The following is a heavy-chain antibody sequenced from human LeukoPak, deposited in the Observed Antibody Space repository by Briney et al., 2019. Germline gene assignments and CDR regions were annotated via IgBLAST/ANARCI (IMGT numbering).Heavy chain of an antibody. Sequence: GGSLRLSCAASGFTFSSYAMSWVRQAPGKGLEWVSAISGSGGSTYYADSAKGRFTISRDNSKNTLYLQMNSLRAEDTAVYYCAKAVGWLQLFDYWGQGTLVTVSS. J-gene: IGHJ4*02. CDR3: AKAVGWLQLFDY. D-gene: IGHD5-24*01. V-gene: IGHV3-23*01. CDR2: ISGSGGST. CDR1: GFTFSSYA.